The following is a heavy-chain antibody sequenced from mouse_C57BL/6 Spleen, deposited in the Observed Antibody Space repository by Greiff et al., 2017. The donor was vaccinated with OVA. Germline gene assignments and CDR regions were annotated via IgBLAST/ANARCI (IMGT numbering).Heavy chain of an antibody. CDR2: IYPGSGNT. V-gene: IGHV1-76*01. CDR1: GYTFTDYY. Sequence: QVQLQQSGAELVRPGASVKLSCKASGYTFTDYYINWVKQRPGQGLEWIARIYPGSGNTYYNEKFKGKATLTAEKSSSTAYMQLSSLTSEDSAVYFCARGGAIYDGYFYAMDYWGQGTSVTVSS. D-gene: IGHD2-3*01. CDR3: ARGGAIYDGYFYAMDY. J-gene: IGHJ4*01.